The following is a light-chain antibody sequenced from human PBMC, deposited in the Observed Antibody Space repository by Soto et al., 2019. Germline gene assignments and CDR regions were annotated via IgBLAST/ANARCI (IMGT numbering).Light chain of an antibody. CDR1: SSGVGGYNY. CDR2: DVS. J-gene: IGLJ2*01. Sequence: QSVLTQPASVSGSPGQSITISCTGSSSGVGGYNYVSWYQQHHPGKAPKLMIYDVSNRPSGVSNRFSGSKSGNTASLTISGLQAEDEADYYCSSYTTSSTVVFGGGTKLTVL. V-gene: IGLV2-14*03. CDR3: SSYTTSSTVV.